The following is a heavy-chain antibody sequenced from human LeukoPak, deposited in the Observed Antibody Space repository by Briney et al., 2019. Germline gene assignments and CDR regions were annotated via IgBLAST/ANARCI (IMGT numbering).Heavy chain of an antibody. J-gene: IGHJ4*02. Sequence: SETLSLTCTVSGGSMDTYYWSWIRQPPGKGLEWIRYIYYTGSVHYNPSLKSRVTISLDTPKNQFSLRLTSVTAADTAIYFCAGDMGATTVDYWGQGVLVTVSS. D-gene: IGHD1-26*01. CDR2: IYYTGSV. V-gene: IGHV4-59*08. CDR1: GGSMDTYY. CDR3: AGDMGATTVDY.